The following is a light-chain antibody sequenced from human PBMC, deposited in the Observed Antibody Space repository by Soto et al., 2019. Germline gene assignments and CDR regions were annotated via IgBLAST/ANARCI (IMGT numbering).Light chain of an antibody. Sequence: QSVLTQPASVSGSPGQSITISCTGTSSDVGHYNYVSWYQQHPGKAPKLIIYEVTNRPSGVSDRFSGSRSGNTASLTISGLQARDEADYYCSSYTGSNTGVFGGGTQLTVL. CDR3: SSYTGSNTGV. J-gene: IGLJ3*02. V-gene: IGLV2-14*01. CDR2: EVT. CDR1: SSDVGHYNY.